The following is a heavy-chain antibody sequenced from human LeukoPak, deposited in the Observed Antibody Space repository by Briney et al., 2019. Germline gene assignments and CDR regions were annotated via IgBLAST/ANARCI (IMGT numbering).Heavy chain of an antibody. CDR1: GFTFSRSS. D-gene: IGHD3-22*01. J-gene: IGHJ4*02. CDR3: AREYYYDTDAGNY. Sequence: GGSLRLSCAASGFTFSRSSMSWVRQAPGKGPEWVSSITGSGTYIYYADSVKGRFTISRDNIQRSVYLQVNSLRAEDTAVYYCAREYYYDTDAGNYWGPGTLVTVSS. V-gene: IGHV3-21*01. CDR2: ITGSGTYI.